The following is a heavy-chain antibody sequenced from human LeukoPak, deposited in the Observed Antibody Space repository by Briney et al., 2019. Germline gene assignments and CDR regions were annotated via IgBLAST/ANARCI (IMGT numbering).Heavy chain of an antibody. CDR2: IWNDGSKK. CDR1: GFTLSDHG. Sequence: GRSLRLSCAASGFTLSDHGMHWVRQAPGKGLEWVAVIWNDGSKKYYGDSVKGRFTISRDTSKNTLDLQMDSLRVEDTAVYYCARSTRGDSNGQGDDLDIWGQGTTVTVSS. CDR3: ARSTRGDSNGQGDDLDI. D-gene: IGHD3-22*01. V-gene: IGHV3-33*01. J-gene: IGHJ3*02.